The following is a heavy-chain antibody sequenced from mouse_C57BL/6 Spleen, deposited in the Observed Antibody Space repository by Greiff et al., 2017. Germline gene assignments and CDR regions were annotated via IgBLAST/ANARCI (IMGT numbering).Heavy chain of an antibody. CDR3: ARRGEGGNYFDY. J-gene: IGHJ2*01. V-gene: IGHV1-55*01. CDR1: GYTFTSYW. CDR2: IYPGSGST. Sequence: QVQLQQSGAELVKPGASVKMSCKASGYTFTSYWITWVKQRPGQGLEWIGDIYPGSGSTNYNEKFKSKATLTVDTSSSTAYMQLSSRTSEDSAVYYCARRGEGGNYFDYWGQGTTLTVSS. D-gene: IGHD1-1*02.